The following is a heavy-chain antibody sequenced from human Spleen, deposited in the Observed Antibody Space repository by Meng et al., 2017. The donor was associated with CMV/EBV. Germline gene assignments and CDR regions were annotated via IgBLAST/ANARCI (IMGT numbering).Heavy chain of an antibody. J-gene: IGHJ4*02. CDR2: IYWDDDK. D-gene: IGHD1-7*01. CDR3: AHWNYVLLFDY. V-gene: IGHV2-5*02. Sequence: QITLKESGPTLVKPXXXXTXTCTFSGFSLSTSGVGVGWIRQPPGKALEWLALIYWDDDKRYSPSLKSRLTITKDTSKNQVVLTMTNMDPVDTATYYCAHWNYVLLFDYWGQGTLVTVSS. CDR1: GFSLSTSGVG.